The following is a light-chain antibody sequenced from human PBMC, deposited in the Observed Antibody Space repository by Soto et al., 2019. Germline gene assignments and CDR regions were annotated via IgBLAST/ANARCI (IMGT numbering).Light chain of an antibody. CDR1: QGISSY. J-gene: IGKJ1*01. Sequence: DIQMTQSPSSLSASVGDRVTITWRASQGISSYLAWYQQRPGKVPKVLIYAASTLHSGVPSRFSGSGSGTDFTLTISNVQPEDVATYYCQNYYNAPETFGQGTKVEIK. V-gene: IGKV1-27*01. CDR3: QNYYNAPET. CDR2: AAS.